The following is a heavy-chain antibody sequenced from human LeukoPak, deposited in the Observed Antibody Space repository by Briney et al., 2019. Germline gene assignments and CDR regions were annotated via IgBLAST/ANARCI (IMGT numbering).Heavy chain of an antibody. CDR3: TRDTRGGVSAAGPV. V-gene: IGHV3-49*03. D-gene: IGHD6-13*01. CDR2: IRGKAYGGTT. CDR1: GFTLGDFA. J-gene: IGHJ1*01. Sequence: GGSLRLSCTASGFTLGDFATSWFRQAPGKGLEWVGFIRGKAYGGTTEHAASVKGRFTISRDDSKSIAYLQMNSLKTEDTAVYYCTRDTRGGVSAAGPVWGQGTLVTVSS.